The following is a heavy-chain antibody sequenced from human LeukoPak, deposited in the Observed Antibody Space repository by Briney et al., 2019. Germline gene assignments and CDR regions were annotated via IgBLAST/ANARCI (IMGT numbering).Heavy chain of an antibody. D-gene: IGHD5-12*01. CDR1: GFTFSSYS. CDR2: ISSSSTI. V-gene: IGHV3-48*01. Sequence: GGSLRLSCAASGFTFSSYSMNWVRQAPGKGLEWVSYISSSSTIYYADSVKGRFTISRDNAKNSLYLQMNSLRAEDTAVYYCAKDPRYSGYDYVLMWGQGTLVTVSS. J-gene: IGHJ4*02. CDR3: AKDPRYSGYDYVLM.